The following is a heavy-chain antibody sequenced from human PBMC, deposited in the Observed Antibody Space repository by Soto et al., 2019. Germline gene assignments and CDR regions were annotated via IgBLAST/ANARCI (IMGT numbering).Heavy chain of an antibody. CDR2: ISKSGDST. Sequence: VGSLRLSCAASGVTFTSYAMTWVRQVPGEGLQWVSSISKSGDSTYYADSVKGRFTTSRDNSKNTLYLQMNSLRAEDTAIYYCDKGSFGFDYWGQGTLVTVFS. V-gene: IGHV3-23*01. J-gene: IGHJ4*02. CDR3: DKGSFGFDY. D-gene: IGHD3-10*01. CDR1: GVTFTSYA.